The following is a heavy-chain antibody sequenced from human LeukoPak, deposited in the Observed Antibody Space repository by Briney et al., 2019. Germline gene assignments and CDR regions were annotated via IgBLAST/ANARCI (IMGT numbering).Heavy chain of an antibody. CDR2: ITCGGDST. CDR3: EKVRPEPVVVPGYLDD. D-gene: IGHD2-2*01. V-gene: IGHV3-23*01. CDR1: GFIFSNYA. J-gene: IGHJ4*02. Sequence: GGSLRLSCSASGFIFSNYAMSWVRQAPGKGLEWIASITCGGDSTYYTDSVKGRFIISRGTSKNTLYLQLQRMRAEETDDYSCEKVRPEPVVVPGYLDDWGQGTLVTVSS.